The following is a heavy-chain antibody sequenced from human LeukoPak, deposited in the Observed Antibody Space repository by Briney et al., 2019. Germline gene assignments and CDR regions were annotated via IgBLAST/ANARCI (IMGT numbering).Heavy chain of an antibody. V-gene: IGHV3-53*01. Sequence: PGGSLRLSCAVSGFSVSNKYMSWVRRAPGKGLEWVSVIYTSGDTKYADSVRGRFTISRDSSKNTVNLQMNSLRDEDTALYYCAGGQMFTSGGFDDWGQGTLVTVSS. CDR1: GFSVSNKY. D-gene: IGHD6-19*01. J-gene: IGHJ4*02. CDR3: AGGQMFTSGGFDD. CDR2: IYTSGDT.